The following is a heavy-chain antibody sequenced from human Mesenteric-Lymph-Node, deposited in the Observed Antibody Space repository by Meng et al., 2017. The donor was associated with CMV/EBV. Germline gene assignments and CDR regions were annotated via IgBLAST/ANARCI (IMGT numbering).Heavy chain of an antibody. CDR2: ISHSGSAI. D-gene: IGHD3-3*01. CDR1: GFTFSDYY. CDR3: ARDRPAIFGVVTALHYYFGMDV. V-gene: IGHV3-11*04. J-gene: IGHJ6*02. Sequence: GGSLRLSCAASGFTFSDYYMTWIRQAPGKGLEWVSSISHSGSAIYDADSVKGRFTISRDNTRNSLYLQMDSLRAEDTAVYYCARDRPAIFGVVTALHYYFGMDVWGQGTTVTVSS.